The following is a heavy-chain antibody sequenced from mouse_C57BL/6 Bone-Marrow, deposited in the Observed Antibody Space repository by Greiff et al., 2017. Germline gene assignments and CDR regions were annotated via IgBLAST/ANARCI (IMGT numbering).Heavy chain of an antibody. CDR3: ASYGSSYMFAY. Sequence: VQLKQSGPELVKPGASVKISCKASGYTFTDYYMNWVKQSHGKSLEWIGDINPNNGGTSYNQKFKGKATLTVDKSSSTAYMELRSLTSEDSAVYYCASYGSSYMFAYWGQGTLVTVAA. D-gene: IGHD1-1*01. V-gene: IGHV1-26*01. CDR2: INPNNGGT. CDR1: GYTFTDYY. J-gene: IGHJ3*01.